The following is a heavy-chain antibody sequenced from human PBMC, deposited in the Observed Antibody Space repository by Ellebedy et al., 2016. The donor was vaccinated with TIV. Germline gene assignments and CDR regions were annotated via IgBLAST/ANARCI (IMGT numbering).Heavy chain of an antibody. D-gene: IGHD3-10*01. Sequence: GGSLRLSXAASGFKFSRYVMHWVRQAPGKGLEWVAVIWSDGSNKYYADSVKGRFTISRDNSQNTLYLQMNSLRAEDTAVYYCARDLGVPGDYWGQGTLVTVSS. CDR3: ARDLGVPGDY. CDR1: GFKFSRYV. J-gene: IGHJ4*02. V-gene: IGHV3-33*01. CDR2: IWSDGSNK.